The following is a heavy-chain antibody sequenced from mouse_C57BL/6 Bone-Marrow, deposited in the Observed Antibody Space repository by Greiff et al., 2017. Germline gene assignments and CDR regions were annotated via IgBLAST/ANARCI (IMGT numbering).Heavy chain of an antibody. J-gene: IGHJ3*01. CDR1: GFTFSSYA. V-gene: IGHV5-9-1*02. CDR2: ISSGGDYI. Sequence: EVMLVESGEGLVKPGGSLKLSCAASGFTFSSYAMSWVRQTPEKRLEWVAYISSGGDYIYYADPVKGRFTISRDNARNTLYLQMSSLKSEDTAMYYCTRDARTTARRRFAYWGQGTLVTVSA. CDR3: TRDARTTARRRFAY. D-gene: IGHD1-2*01.